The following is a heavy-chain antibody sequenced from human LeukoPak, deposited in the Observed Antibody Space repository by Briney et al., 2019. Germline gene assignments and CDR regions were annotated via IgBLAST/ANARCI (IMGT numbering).Heavy chain of an antibody. J-gene: IGHJ4*02. CDR3: AREGTPGTLDH. V-gene: IGHV3-64*01. D-gene: IGHD6-13*01. CDR1: GFTLSNYP. CDR2: ISEDGSRT. Sequence: GGSLRLSCTASGFTLSNYPMHWVRQVPGKGLESISAISEDGSRTYYANSVKGRFTISRDNSENTLYLQMGSLTAEDKAVYYCAREGTPGTLDHWGQGTLVTVSS.